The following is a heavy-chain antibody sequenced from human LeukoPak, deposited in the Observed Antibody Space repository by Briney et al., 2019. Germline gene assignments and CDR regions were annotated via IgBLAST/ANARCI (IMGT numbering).Heavy chain of an antibody. Sequence: PGGSLRLSCAASGFTFSSYNVIWVRQAPGKGLEWVSSISSSATYIYYTDSLKGRFTISRDNAKNSLYLQMNSLRAEDTAVYYCAREDILTGYINWFDPWGQGTLVTVSS. J-gene: IGHJ5*02. CDR3: AREDILTGYINWFDP. D-gene: IGHD3-9*01. CDR2: ISSSATYI. V-gene: IGHV3-21*06. CDR1: GFTFSSYN.